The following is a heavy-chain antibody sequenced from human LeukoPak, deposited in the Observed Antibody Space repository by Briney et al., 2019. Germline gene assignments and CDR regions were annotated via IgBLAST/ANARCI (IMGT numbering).Heavy chain of an antibody. Sequence: SETLSLTCAVSGYSISSGYYWGWIRQPPGKGLEWIGSIYHSGSTYYNPSLKSRVTISLDTSKNQFSLKLSSVTAADTAVYYCARRNYDILPPGGWFDPWGQGTLVTVSS. CDR1: GYSISSGYY. J-gene: IGHJ5*02. D-gene: IGHD3-9*01. CDR2: IYHSGST. V-gene: IGHV4-38-2*01. CDR3: ARRNYDILPPGGWFDP.